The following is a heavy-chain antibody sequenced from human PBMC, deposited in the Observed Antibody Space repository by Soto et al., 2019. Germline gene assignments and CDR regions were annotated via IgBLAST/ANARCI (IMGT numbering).Heavy chain of an antibody. V-gene: IGHV1-3*01. Sequence: GASVKVSCKASGYTFTNYAIHWVRQAPGQRLECMGWMNPSNGKTKYSQNFQGRVTMTRDTSVSTAYMELSSLRSEDTAVYYCARERSGYFDYWGQGTLVTVSS. CDR3: ARERSGYFDY. CDR1: GYTFTNYA. D-gene: IGHD1-26*01. CDR2: MNPSNGKT. J-gene: IGHJ4*02.